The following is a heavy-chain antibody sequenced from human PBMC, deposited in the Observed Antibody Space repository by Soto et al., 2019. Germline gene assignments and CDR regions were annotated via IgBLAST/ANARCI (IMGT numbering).Heavy chain of an antibody. V-gene: IGHV3-48*02. Sequence: GGSLRLSCAASGFTFSTYNMHWVRQAPGKGLEWVSYISLSSSTIWYADSVKGRFTISRDNANNSLYLQMNSLRDEDTAVYYCARRLDGYYFSGRDVWGQGTTVT. CDR3: ARRLDGYYFSGRDV. CDR1: GFTFSTYN. J-gene: IGHJ6*02. CDR2: ISLSSSTI. D-gene: IGHD6-19*01.